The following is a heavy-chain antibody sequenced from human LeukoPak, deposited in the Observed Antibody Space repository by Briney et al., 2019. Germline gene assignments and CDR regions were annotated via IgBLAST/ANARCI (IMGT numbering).Heavy chain of an antibody. J-gene: IGHJ5*02. CDR1: GYTCTRYG. CDR2: ISAYNGDT. CDR3: ATDRRRGSYGRFDP. D-gene: IGHD1-26*01. V-gene: IGHV1-18*01. Sequence: GASVKVSCKASGYTCTRYGISWVRQAPGQGLEWMGWISAYNGDTYSAQKFQGRVTMTEDTSTDTAYMELSSLRSEDTAVYYCATDRRRGSYGRFDPWGQGTLVTVSS.